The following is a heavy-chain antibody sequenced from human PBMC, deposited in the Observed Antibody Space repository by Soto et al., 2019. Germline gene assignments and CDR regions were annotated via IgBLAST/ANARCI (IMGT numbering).Heavy chain of an antibody. V-gene: IGHV3-33*01. CDR2: IWYDGSNK. J-gene: IGHJ6*02. D-gene: IGHD4-17*01. Sequence: GSLRLSCAASGFTFSSYGRHWVRQAPGKGLEWVAVIWYDGSNKYYADSVKGRFTISRDNSKNTLYLQMNSLRAEDTAVYYCARDRSDYGDYTPPEYYYYYGMDVWGQGTTVTVSS. CDR1: GFTFSSYG. CDR3: ARDRSDYGDYTPPEYYYYYGMDV.